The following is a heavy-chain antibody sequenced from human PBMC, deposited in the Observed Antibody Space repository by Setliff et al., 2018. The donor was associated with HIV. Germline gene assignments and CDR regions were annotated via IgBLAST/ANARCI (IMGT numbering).Heavy chain of an antibody. V-gene: IGHV5-51*01. CDR1: GYSFTNYW. CDR3: ARHRHSSSFLIENFDS. CDR2: IYPGDSDT. J-gene: IGHJ4*02. Sequence: PGESLKISCKGSGYSFTNYWIGWVRQMPGKGLEWMGIIYPGDSDTRYSPSFEGQVTISADKSISTAYLQWSSLKASDTAMYYCARHRHSSSFLIENFDSWGQGTLVTVS. D-gene: IGHD6-6*01.